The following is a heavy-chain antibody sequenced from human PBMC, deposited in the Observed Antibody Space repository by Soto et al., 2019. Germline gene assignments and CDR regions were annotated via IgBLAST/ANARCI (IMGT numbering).Heavy chain of an antibody. J-gene: IGHJ4*02. CDR1: GGSITSSSKC. D-gene: IGHD1-1*01. V-gene: IGHV4-39*01. CDR3: ARHTPQRGNRPQTGFAY. Sequence: PSETLSLTCTVSGGSITSSSKCWGWIRQPPGKGLEWIGRMFYGGSMYYNPSLKSRVTISVDTSKTPFSLKLTSATAADTAVYFCARHTPQRGNRPQTGFAYRGERTLVTASA. CDR2: MFYGGSM.